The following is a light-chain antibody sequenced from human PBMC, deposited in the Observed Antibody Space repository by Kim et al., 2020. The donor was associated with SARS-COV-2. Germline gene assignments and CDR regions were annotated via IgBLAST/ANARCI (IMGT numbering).Light chain of an antibody. CDR2: EDN. CDR1: SGSIASNY. Sequence: NFMLTQPHSVSESPGKTVTISCTRSSGSIASNYVQWYQQRPGSAPTTVIYEDNQRPSGVPDRFSGSIDSSSNSAPLTISGLKTEDEADYYCQSYDSSNHVVFGGGTQLTVL. V-gene: IGLV6-57*04. J-gene: IGLJ2*01. CDR3: QSYDSSNHVV.